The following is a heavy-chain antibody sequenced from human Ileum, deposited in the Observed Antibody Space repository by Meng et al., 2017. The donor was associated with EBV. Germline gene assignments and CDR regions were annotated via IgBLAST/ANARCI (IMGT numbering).Heavy chain of an antibody. CDR2: MSSSGSP. D-gene: IGHD2-15*01. CDR3: ARGGWSLDY. CDR1: VRVLCNCY. V-gene: IGHV4-59*08. J-gene: IGHJ4*02. Sequence: QVTLAGWGQGSVNLSETTPLPCTFSVRVLCNCYWIWLRQPLAEGLEWIGYMSSSGSPNNYNSLKSQVPISVDTYKNQFSLNMSSVTAADKAVFYCARGGWSLDYWGQGTLVTVSS.